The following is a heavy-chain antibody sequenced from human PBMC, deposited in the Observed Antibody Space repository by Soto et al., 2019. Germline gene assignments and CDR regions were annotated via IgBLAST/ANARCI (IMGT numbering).Heavy chain of an antibody. J-gene: IGHJ4*02. CDR1: GGSISSYY. Sequence: SETLSLTCTVSGGSISSYYWSWIRQHPGKGLEWIGYIYYSGSTNYNPSLKSRVTISVDTSKNQFSLKLGSVTAADTAVYYCARSPPSTYCSGGSCYGDLDYWGQGTLVTVS. D-gene: IGHD2-15*01. V-gene: IGHV4-59*01. CDR3: ARSPPSTYCSGGSCYGDLDY. CDR2: IYYSGST.